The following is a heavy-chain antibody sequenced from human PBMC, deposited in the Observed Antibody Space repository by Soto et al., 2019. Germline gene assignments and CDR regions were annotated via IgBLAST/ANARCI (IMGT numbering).Heavy chain of an antibody. D-gene: IGHD3-22*01. CDR2: IYDSGKA. V-gene: IGHV4-30-2*01. J-gene: IGHJ3*02. Sequence: PSETLSLTCAVSGDSISSGGYSWNWIRQPPGKGLEWIGYIYDSGKAYYNPSLKSRVIISVDTSENQFSLKVTSVTAADTAVYYCAAATQYFFDRNGSPTGPHFDPDMWGLGTMVT. CDR1: GDSISSGGYS. CDR3: AAATQYFFDRNGSPTGPHFDPDM.